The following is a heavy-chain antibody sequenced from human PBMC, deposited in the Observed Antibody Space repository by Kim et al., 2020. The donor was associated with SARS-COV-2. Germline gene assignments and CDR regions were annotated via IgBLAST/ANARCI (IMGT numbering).Heavy chain of an antibody. D-gene: IGHD6-19*01. CDR3: ATSPAVAGTYYYYYGMDV. CDR2: FDTEDGET. Sequence: EWMGGFDTEDGETIYEQKFQGRVTMTEDTSTDTAYMELNSLRSEDTAVYYCATSPAVAGTYYYYYGMDVWGQGTTVTVSS. J-gene: IGHJ6*02. V-gene: IGHV1-24*01.